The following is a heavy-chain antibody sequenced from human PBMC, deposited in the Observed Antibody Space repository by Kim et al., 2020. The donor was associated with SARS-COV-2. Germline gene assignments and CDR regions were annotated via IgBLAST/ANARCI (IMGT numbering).Heavy chain of an antibody. V-gene: IGHV1-69*13. CDR3: ARDREQLVPYYGMDV. J-gene: IGHJ6*02. D-gene: IGHD6-6*01. CDR1: GGTFSSYA. Sequence: SVKFSCKASGGTFSSYAISWVRQAPGQGLEWMGGIIPIFGTANYAQKFQGRVTITADESTSTAYMELSSLRSEDTAVYYCARDREQLVPYYGMDVWGQGTTVTVSS. CDR2: IIPIFGTA.